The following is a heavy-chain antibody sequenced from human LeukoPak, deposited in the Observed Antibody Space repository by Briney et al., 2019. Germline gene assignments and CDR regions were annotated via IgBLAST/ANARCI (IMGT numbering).Heavy chain of an antibody. CDR3: ARDLVKHYFGSATYDL. V-gene: IGHV3-11*01. CDR1: GFTFSGYY. CDR2: ISSSSTTI. J-gene: IGHJ4*02. D-gene: IGHD3-10*01. Sequence: GGSLRLSCAASGFTFSGYYMSWIRQAPGKGLESISFISSSSTTIYYADSVRGRFTISRDNAKNSLFLQMNSLRAEDTAVYYCARDLVKHYFGSATYDLWGQGTLVNVSS.